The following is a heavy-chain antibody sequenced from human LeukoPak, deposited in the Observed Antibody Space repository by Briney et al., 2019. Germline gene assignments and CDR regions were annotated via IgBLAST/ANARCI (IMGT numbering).Heavy chain of an antibody. Sequence: KPSETLSLTCVVYGGSFSGYYWSWIRQPPGKGLEWIGEINHSGSTNYNPSLKSRVTISVDTSKNQFSLKLSSVTAADTAVYYCARHHRSSGYSGSYRYWGQGTLVTVSS. CDR1: GGSFSGYY. V-gene: IGHV4-34*01. D-gene: IGHD1-26*01. J-gene: IGHJ4*02. CDR3: ARHHRSSGYSGSYRY. CDR2: INHSGST.